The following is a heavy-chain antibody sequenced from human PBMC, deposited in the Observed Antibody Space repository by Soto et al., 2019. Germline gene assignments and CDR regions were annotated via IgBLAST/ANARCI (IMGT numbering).Heavy chain of an antibody. Sequence: ASVTVSCKASGGAFSSYAISWVRQAPGQGLEWMGGIIPIFGTANYAQQFQGRVTITADESTSTAYIELSSLRSEDTAVYYCAVMMATTKYYFDYWGQGTLVTVSS. CDR3: AVMMATTKYYFDY. J-gene: IGHJ4*02. CDR2: IIPIFGTA. V-gene: IGHV1-69*13. CDR1: GGAFSSYA. D-gene: IGHD3-16*01.